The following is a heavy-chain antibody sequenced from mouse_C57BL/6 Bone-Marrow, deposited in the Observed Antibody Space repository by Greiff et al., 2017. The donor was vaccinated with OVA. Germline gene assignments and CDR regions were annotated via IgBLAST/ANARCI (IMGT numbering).Heavy chain of an antibody. CDR3: ARRGYGLYYAMDY. J-gene: IGHJ4*01. V-gene: IGHV5-15*01. Sequence: EVKLMESGGGLVQPGGSLKLSCAASGFTFSDYGMAWVRQAPRKGPEWVAFISNLAYSIYYADTVTGRFTISRENAKNTLYLEMSSLRSEDTAMYYCARRGYGLYYAMDYWGQGTSVTVSS. CDR2: ISNLAYSI. CDR1: GFTFSDYG. D-gene: IGHD2-2*01.